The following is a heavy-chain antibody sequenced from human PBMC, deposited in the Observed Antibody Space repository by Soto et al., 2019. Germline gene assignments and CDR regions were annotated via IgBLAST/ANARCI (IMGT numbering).Heavy chain of an antibody. CDR3: ARDRYYDSSGFD. J-gene: IGHJ1*01. Sequence: QLQLQESGSGLVKPSQTLSLTCAVSGGSINSGGYFWSWIRQPPGKGLEWIGNFYHSGTPYYNPSLKSRVTISVDRSTNQLSLKLSSVTAADTAVYYCARDRYYDSSGFDWGQGTLVTVSS. D-gene: IGHD3-22*01. V-gene: IGHV4-30-2*01. CDR1: GGSINSGGYF. CDR2: FYHSGTP.